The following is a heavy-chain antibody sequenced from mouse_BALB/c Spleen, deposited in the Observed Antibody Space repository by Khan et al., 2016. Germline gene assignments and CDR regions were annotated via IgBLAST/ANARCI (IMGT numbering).Heavy chain of an antibody. CDR1: GFNIKDTY. CDR2: IDPANGNT. J-gene: IGHJ3*01. CDR3: SRGVYDYEFAY. Sequence: EVKLLESGAELVKPGASVKLSCTVSGFNIKDTYMHWVNQRPEQGLEWIGRIDPANGNTKYDPKFQDKATITADTSSNTAYLQLSSLTSEDTAVYYCSRGVYDYEFAYWGQGTLVTVSA. V-gene: IGHV14-3*02. D-gene: IGHD2-4*01.